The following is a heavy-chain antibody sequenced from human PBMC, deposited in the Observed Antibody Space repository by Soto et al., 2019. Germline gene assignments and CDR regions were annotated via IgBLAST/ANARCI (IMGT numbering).Heavy chain of an antibody. CDR2: IYYSGST. CDR1: GGSISSSSYY. J-gene: IGHJ4*02. CDR3: ARELGTPFDY. V-gene: IGHV4-39*07. Sequence: PSETLSLTCTVSGGSISSSSYYWGWLRQPPGKGLEWIGSIYYSGSTYYNPSLKSRVTISVDTSKNQFSLKLSSVTAADTAVYYCARELGTPFDYWGQGTLVTVSS. D-gene: IGHD7-27*01.